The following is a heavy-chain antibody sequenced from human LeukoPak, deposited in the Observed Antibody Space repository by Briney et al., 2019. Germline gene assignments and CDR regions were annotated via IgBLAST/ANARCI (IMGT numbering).Heavy chain of an antibody. CDR1: GGSFSGYY. V-gene: IGHV4-34*01. D-gene: IGHD3-3*01. CDR3: ARGRILEWFDY. CDR2: INHSGST. Sequence: SETLSLTCAVYGGSFSGYYWSWIRQPPGKGLEWIGEINHSGSTNYNPSLKSRVTISVDTSKNQFSLKLNSVTAADTAVYYCARGRILEWFDYWGQGTLVTVSS. J-gene: IGHJ5*01.